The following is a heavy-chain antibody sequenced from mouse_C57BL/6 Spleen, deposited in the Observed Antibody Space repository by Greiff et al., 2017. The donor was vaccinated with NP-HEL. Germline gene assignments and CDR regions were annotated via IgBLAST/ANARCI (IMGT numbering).Heavy chain of an antibody. D-gene: IGHD2-1*01. CDR3: ARLYGKTLDY. Sequence: EVKLMESGGDLVKPGGSLKLSCAASGFTFSSYGMSWVRQTPDKRLEWVATISSGGSYTYYPDSVKGRFTISRDNAKNTLYLQMSSLKSEDTAMYYCARLYGKTLDYWGQGTTLTVSS. CDR1: GFTFSSYG. J-gene: IGHJ2*01. V-gene: IGHV5-6*01. CDR2: ISSGGSYT.